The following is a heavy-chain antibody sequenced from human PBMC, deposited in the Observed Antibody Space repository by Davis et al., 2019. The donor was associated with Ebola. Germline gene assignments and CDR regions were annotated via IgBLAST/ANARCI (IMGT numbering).Heavy chain of an antibody. CDR3: ARDLCGNYDS. D-gene: IGHD5-24*01. V-gene: IGHV3-74*03. CDR2: TNEDGSII. Sequence: PGGSLRLSCAASGFTFSSYWMHWVRHAPGKGLVWVSRTNEDGSIISYADSVQGRFTISRDNARNTLFLQMNSLRDEDTAVYYCARDLCGNYDSWGQGTLVTVSS. J-gene: IGHJ5*01. CDR1: GFTFSSYW.